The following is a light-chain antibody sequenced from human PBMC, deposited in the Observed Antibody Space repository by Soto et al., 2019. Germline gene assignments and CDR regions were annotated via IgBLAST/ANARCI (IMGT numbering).Light chain of an antibody. CDR3: QQHGDSPIT. CDR1: QSVSRNN. V-gene: IGKV3-20*01. J-gene: IGKJ5*01. CDR2: GAS. Sequence: ETVLTQSPGTLSLSPGERATLSCRASQSVSRNNLVWYQQRPGQPPKLLIYGASSRATGIPDSFSGSGSGTDFMLTNSRLEPEDFSMYYCQQHGDSPITFGQGTRLEIK.